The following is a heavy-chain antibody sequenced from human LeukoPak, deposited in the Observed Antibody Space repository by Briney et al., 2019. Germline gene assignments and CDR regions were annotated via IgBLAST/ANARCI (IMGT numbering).Heavy chain of an antibody. V-gene: IGHV3-23*01. J-gene: IGHJ4*02. CDR2: ISGSGGST. CDR3: CSPGYSSGWYLGY. Sequence: GGSLRLSCAASGFTFSSYAMSWVRQAPGKGLEWVSAISGSGGSTYYADSVKGRFTISRDNAKNSLYLQMNSLRAEDTAVYYCCSPGYSSGWYLGYWGQGTLVTVSS. CDR1: GFTFSSYA. D-gene: IGHD6-19*01.